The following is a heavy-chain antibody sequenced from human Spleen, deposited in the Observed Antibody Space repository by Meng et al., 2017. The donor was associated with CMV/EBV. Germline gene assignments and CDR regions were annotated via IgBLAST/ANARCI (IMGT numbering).Heavy chain of an antibody. V-gene: IGHV3-23*01. D-gene: IGHD2-2*01. CDR2: ISGSGGST. CDR3: ANSGLLSRAPGVDYFDY. J-gene: IGHJ4*02. Sequence: GESLKISCAASGFTFSSYAMSWVRQAPGKGLEWVSAISGSGGSTYYADSVKGRFTISRDNSKNTLYLQMNSLRAEDTAVYYCANSGLLSRAPGVDYFDYWGQGTLVTVSS. CDR1: GFTFSSYA.